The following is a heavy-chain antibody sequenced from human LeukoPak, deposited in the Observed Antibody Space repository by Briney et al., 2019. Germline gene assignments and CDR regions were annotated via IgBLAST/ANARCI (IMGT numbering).Heavy chain of an antibody. CDR2: ISWNNSSI. D-gene: IGHD6-13*01. CDR3: AKGQPTRYSSSWYFDY. V-gene: IGHV3-9*01. Sequence: GRSLRLSCAASGFTFDDYAMHWVRQAPGKGLEWVSGISWNNSSIGYADSVKGRFTISRDNAKNSLYLQMNSLRAEDTALYYCAKGQPTRYSSSWYFDYWGQGTLVTVSS. CDR1: GFTFDDYA. J-gene: IGHJ4*02.